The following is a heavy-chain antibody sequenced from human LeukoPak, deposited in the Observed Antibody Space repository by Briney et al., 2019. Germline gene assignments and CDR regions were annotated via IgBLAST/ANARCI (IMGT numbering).Heavy chain of an antibody. CDR1: GFTFSSYA. D-gene: IGHD2-2*01. V-gene: IGHV3-23*01. CDR2: ISGSGGST. J-gene: IGHJ5*02. CDR3: ARGRGRSRSTSCYLETP. Sequence: GGSLRLSCAASGFTFSSYAMSWVRQAPGKGLEWVSAISGSGGSTYYADSVKGRFTISRDNSKNTLYLQMNSLRAEDTAVYYCARGRGRSRSTSCYLETPWGQGTRVTVSS.